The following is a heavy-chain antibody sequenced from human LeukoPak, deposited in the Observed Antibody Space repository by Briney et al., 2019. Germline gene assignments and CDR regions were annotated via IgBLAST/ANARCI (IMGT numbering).Heavy chain of an antibody. J-gene: IGHJ4*02. CDR2: ISYDGSNT. Sequence: PGGSLRLSCAASGFTFSSYGMHWVRQAPGKGLEWVAVISYDGSNTYYADSVKGRFTISRDNSKNTLYLQMDSLRTEDTAVYYCAKDRGYCSGGSCYDFDYWGQGALVTVSS. D-gene: IGHD2-15*01. CDR3: AKDRGYCSGGSCYDFDY. CDR1: GFTFSSYG. V-gene: IGHV3-30*18.